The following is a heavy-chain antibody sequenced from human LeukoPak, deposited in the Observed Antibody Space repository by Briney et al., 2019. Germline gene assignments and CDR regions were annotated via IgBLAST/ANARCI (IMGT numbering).Heavy chain of an antibody. CDR2: ISNDGSDE. CDR1: DLTFISNV. Sequence: GGSLKLSVAASDLTFISNVMHGFGKAPAGGLGWVATISNDGSDEFYADSVKGRFTISSDNSKNTFYLQMNSLRSEETAVYYCAGEPRGALEYWGQGTLVTVSS. V-gene: IGHV3-30-3*01. J-gene: IGHJ4*02. D-gene: IGHD2-15*01. CDR3: AGEPRGALEY.